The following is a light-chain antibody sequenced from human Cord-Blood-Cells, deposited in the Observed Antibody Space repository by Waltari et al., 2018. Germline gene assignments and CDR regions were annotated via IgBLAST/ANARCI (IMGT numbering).Light chain of an antibody. CDR2: LGS. J-gene: IGKJ5*01. V-gene: IGKV2-28*01. CDR3: MQALQTPR. CDR1: QSLLHSNGYNY. Sequence: DIVMTQSPLSLPVTPGEPASISCRSSQSLLHSNGYNYLDWYLQKPGQSPQLLIYLGSNRASGVPDRFSGRGSGTDFTLKISRVEAEDVGVYYCMQALQTPRFGQGTRLEIK.